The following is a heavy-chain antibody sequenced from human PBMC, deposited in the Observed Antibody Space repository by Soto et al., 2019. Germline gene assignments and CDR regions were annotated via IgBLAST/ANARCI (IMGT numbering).Heavy chain of an antibody. V-gene: IGHV4-34*01. CDR3: ARQGDSTMAIFDYDAYCFDS. Sequence: SETPSLTCAVYGGSFSGDYWSWLRQPPGEGVEWIGEVNGRGSTKYNPSLKSRVTMSVDPSKNQFSLKLTSVTAADTAVYYCARQGDSTMAIFDYDAYCFDSWGQGTLVTVSS. CDR2: VNGRGST. D-gene: IGHD5-18*01. CDR1: GGSFSGDY. J-gene: IGHJ5*01.